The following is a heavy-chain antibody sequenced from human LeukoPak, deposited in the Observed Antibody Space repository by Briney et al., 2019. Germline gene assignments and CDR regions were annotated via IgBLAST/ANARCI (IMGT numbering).Heavy chain of an antibody. D-gene: IGHD6-13*01. CDR3: ARRYSSSWYGYFDL. V-gene: IGHV4-34*01. CDR2: INHSGST. CDR1: GGSFSGYY. J-gene: IGHJ2*01. Sequence: PSETLSLTCAVYGGSFSGYYWSWIRQPPGKGLEWIGEINHSGSTNYNPSLKSRVTISVDTSKNQFSLKLSSVTAADTAVYYCARRYSSSWYGYFDLWGRGTLVTVSS.